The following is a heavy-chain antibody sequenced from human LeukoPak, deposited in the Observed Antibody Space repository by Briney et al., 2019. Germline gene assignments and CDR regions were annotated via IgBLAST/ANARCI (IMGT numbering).Heavy chain of an antibody. D-gene: IGHD3-22*01. V-gene: IGHV5-51*01. Sequence: GESLKISCKGSGYSFASYWIGWVRQMPGKGLEWMGIIYPGDSDTRYSPSFQGQVTISADKSISTAYLQWSSLKASDTAMYYCARDLWYYDSSGYKNNYYFDYWGQGTLVTVSS. CDR3: ARDLWYYDSSGYKNNYYFDY. J-gene: IGHJ4*02. CDR1: GYSFASYW. CDR2: IYPGDSDT.